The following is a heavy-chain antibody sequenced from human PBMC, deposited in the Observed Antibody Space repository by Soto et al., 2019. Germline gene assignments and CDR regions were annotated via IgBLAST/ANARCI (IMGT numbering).Heavy chain of an antibody. CDR2: IRSRTNSYAT. V-gene: IGHV3-73*01. CDR3: TLPHPDYDSSGYYYADDY. J-gene: IGHJ4*02. Sequence: LRLSCAASGFSLSGSAIHWVRQASGKGLEWVGRIRSRTNSYATAYAASVRGRFTISRDDSRNTAFLQMDSLKTEDTAVYYCTLPHPDYDSSGYYYADDYWGQGTLVTVSS. D-gene: IGHD3-22*01. CDR1: GFSLSGSA.